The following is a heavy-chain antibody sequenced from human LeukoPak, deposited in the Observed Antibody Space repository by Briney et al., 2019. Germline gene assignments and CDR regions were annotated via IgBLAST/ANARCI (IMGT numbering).Heavy chain of an antibody. CDR2: IYYSGST. CDR3: ARTTEGGYTYGYFYYYCMDV. J-gene: IGHJ6*03. D-gene: IGHD5-18*01. CDR1: GGSISSYY. Sequence: SETLSLTCTVSGGSISSYYWSWIRQPPGKGLEWIGYIYYSGSTNYNPSLKSRVTISVDTSKSHFSLKLSSLTAADTAVYYCARTTEGGYTYGYFYYYCMDVWGKGTTVTISS. V-gene: IGHV4-59*01.